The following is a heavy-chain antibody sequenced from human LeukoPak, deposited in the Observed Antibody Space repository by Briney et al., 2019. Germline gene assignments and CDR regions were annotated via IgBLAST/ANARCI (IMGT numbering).Heavy chain of an antibody. Sequence: SETLSLTCTVSGGSISSYYWSWIRQPPGKGLEWIGYIYYSGSTNYNPSLKSRVTISVDTSKNQFSLKLSSVTAADTAVYYCAGGGPLMYRSSTSCYWTWGQGTLVTVSS. CDR3: AGGGPLMYRSSTSCYWT. CDR1: GGSISSYY. V-gene: IGHV4-59*01. D-gene: IGHD2-2*01. J-gene: IGHJ5*02. CDR2: IYYSGST.